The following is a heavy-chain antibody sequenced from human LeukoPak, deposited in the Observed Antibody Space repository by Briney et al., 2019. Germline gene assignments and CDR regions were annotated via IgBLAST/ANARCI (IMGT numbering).Heavy chain of an antibody. D-gene: IGHD2-2*02. V-gene: IGHV3-74*01. CDR2: INSDGSVT. CDR3: ARSSHYTIPFDS. J-gene: IGHJ5*01. CDR1: EFRFSVYW. Sequence: GGSLRLSCAASEFRFSVYWMHWVRQAPGKGLVWVSRINSDGSVTSFADSVKGRFTISRDNARNTVYLQMNSLTVEDTAVYFCARSSHYTIPFDSWGQGMLVTVSS.